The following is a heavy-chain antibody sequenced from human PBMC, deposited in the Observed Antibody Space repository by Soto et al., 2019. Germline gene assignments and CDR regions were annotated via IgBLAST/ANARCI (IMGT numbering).Heavy chain of an antibody. D-gene: IGHD3-9*01. CDR2: IIPIFGTA. CDR1: GGTFSSYA. CDR3: ARENRSSDYDILTGYYIYYGMEV. V-gene: IGHV1-69*01. Sequence: QVQLVQSGAEVKKPGSSVKVSCKASGGTFSSYAISWVRQAPGQGLEWMGGIIPIFGTANYAQKFQGRVTITADESTSTAYMELSSLRSEDTAVYYCARENRSSDYDILTGYYIYYGMEVWGQGTTVTVSS. J-gene: IGHJ6*02.